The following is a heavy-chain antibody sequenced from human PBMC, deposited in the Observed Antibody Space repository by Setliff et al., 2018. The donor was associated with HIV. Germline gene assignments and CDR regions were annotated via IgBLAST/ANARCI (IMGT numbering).Heavy chain of an antibody. J-gene: IGHJ6*02. CDR1: GGSISSGDYY. CDR2: IYDSEST. Sequence: PSETLSLTCTVSGGSISSGDYYWSWIRQPPGKGLEWIGNIYDSESTYYNPSLKSRVTISVDTSKNHFSLKLSSVTAADTAVYYCAREDYYYYGMDVWGQGTTVTVSS. CDR3: AREDYYYYGMDV. V-gene: IGHV4-30-4*08.